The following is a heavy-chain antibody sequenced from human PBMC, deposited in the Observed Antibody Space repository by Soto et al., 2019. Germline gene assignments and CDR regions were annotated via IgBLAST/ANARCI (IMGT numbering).Heavy chain of an antibody. CDR3: ARDRGAYDFWSGYPFTEVGYYYYYMDV. D-gene: IGHD3-3*01. CDR1: GFTFSSYS. J-gene: IGHJ6*03. CDR2: ISSSSSYI. Sequence: GGSLRLSCAASGFTFSSYSMNWVRQAPGKGLEWVSSISSSSSYIYYADSVKGRFTISRDNAKNSLYLQMNSLRAEDTAVYYCARDRGAYDFWSGYPFTEVGYYYYYMDVWGKGTTVTVSS. V-gene: IGHV3-21*01.